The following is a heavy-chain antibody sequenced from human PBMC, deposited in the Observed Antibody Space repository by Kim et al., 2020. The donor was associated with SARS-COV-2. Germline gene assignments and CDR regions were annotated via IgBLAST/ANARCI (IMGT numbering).Heavy chain of an antibody. V-gene: IGHV3-74*01. CDR2: INGDGSTT. CDR1: GFTFSNYW. CDR3: VRRYYDSSGYYYFDS. J-gene: IGHJ4*02. D-gene: IGHD3-22*01. Sequence: GGSLRLSCAASGFTFSNYWMHWVRQAPGKGLVWVSRINGDGSTTSYADSVKGRFTISRDNAKNTLYLQMNSLRVEDTALYYCVRRYYDSSGYYYFDSWGQGTPVTVSS.